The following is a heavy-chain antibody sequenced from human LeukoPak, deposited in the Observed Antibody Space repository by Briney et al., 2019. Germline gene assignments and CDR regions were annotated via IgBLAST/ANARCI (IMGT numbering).Heavy chain of an antibody. J-gene: IGHJ4*02. Sequence: KPSETLSLTCGVSGDSISNGYYWAWIRQPPGQGLEWIAGIRRDGTTFYNPSLKSRVTISLDTSKNHFSLKLNYVTAADTAVYYCARVASSILGYASFDYWGQGTLVTVSS. CDR3: ARVASSILGYASFDY. D-gene: IGHD2-2*01. CDR2: IRRDGTT. V-gene: IGHV4-38-2*01. CDR1: GDSISNGYY.